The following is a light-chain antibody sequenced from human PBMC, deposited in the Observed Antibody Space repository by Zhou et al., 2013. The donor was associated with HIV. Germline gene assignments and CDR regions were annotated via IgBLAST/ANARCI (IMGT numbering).Light chain of an antibody. CDR2: DAS. V-gene: IGKV1-13*02. CDR3: QHFDTYRYA. CDR1: QGISSA. Sequence: AIQLTQSPSSLSASVGDRVTITCRASQGISSALGWYQQKPGKSPKLLIYDASTLESGVPSRFSGSGSGTDFTLTISSLQPEDSATYYCQHFDTYRYAFGQGTKLEIK. J-gene: IGKJ2*01.